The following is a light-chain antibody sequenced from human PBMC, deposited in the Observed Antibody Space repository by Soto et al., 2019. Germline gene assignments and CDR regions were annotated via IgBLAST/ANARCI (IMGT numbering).Light chain of an antibody. V-gene: IGKV1-5*01. CDR3: QQYTNTNNSWM. Sequence: DIQVTQSPPTLAASVGDRVTTRCPPSQTISTWMAWYQQKPGKAPKLLVYDASTLQSGVASRFSGSGSGTEFTLIISSLQPDESATYYCQQYTNTNNSWMFGQGTKVDIK. CDR1: QTISTW. J-gene: IGKJ1*01. CDR2: DAS.